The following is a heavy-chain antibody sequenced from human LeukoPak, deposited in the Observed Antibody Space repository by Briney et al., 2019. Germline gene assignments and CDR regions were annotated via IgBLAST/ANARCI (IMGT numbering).Heavy chain of an antibody. CDR2: IWYSGFT. CDR1: GGSLSDYY. D-gene: IGHD4/OR15-4a*01. J-gene: IGHJ5*02. Sequence: PSETLSLTCAVYGGSLSDYYWSWIRQPPGKGLEWIGYIWYSGFTYYNPSLKSRVTISVDTSKDQFFLKLSSVTAADTAMYYCARVRDWFDPWGQGTLVTVS. V-gene: IGHV4-34*01. CDR3: ARVRDWFDP.